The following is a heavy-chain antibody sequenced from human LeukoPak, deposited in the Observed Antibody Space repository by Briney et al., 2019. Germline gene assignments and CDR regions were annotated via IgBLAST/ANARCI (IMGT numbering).Heavy chain of an antibody. Sequence: SETLSLTCAVYGGSFSGYYWSWIRQPPGKGLEWIGEINHSGSTNYNPSLTSRVNISVDTSKNQFSLNLTSVTAADTAVYYCARWGSIAVARFDYWGQGTLVTVSS. CDR1: GGSFSGYY. D-gene: IGHD6-6*01. V-gene: IGHV4-34*01. CDR2: INHSGST. CDR3: ARWGSIAVARFDY. J-gene: IGHJ4*02.